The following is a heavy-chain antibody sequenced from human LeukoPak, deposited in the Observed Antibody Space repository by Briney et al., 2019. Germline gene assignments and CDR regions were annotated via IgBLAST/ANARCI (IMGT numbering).Heavy chain of an antibody. CDR1: GGSISSYY. CDR2: INHSGST. Sequence: SETLSLTCTVSGGSISSYYWSWIRQPPGKGLEWIGEINHSGSTNYNPSLKSRVTISVDTSRNQFSLKLSSVTAADTAVYYCARASRKFDYWGQGTLVTVSS. CDR3: ARASRKFDY. J-gene: IGHJ4*02. V-gene: IGHV4-34*01.